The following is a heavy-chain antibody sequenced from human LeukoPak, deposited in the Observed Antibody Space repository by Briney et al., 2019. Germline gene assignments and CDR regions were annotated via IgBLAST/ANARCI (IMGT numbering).Heavy chain of an antibody. J-gene: IGHJ3*02. CDR3: AKDARRAVAGLDAFDI. CDR1: GFTFSGSA. D-gene: IGHD6-19*01. Sequence: GGSLRLSRAASGFTFSGSAMHWVRQASGKGLEWVGRIRSKANSYATAYAASVKGRFTISRDDSKNTTYLQMNSLKTEDTAVDCWAKDARRAVAGLDAFDIWGQGRMVTVSS. V-gene: IGHV3-73*01. CDR2: IRSKANSYAT.